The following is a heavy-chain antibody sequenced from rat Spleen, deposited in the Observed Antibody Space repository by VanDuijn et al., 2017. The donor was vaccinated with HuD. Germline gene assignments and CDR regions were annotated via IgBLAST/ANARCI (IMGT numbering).Heavy chain of an antibody. CDR2: ISTGGGNT. Sequence: EVQLVESGGNLVQPGRSLKLSCAALGFTFSNYYMAWVRQAPTKGLEWVASISTGGGNTYYRDSVKGRFTISRDNAKSTLYLQMDSLRSEDTATYYCARLPYYYDGSYYYYFDYWGQGVMVTVSS. D-gene: IGHD1-12*02. CDR1: GFTFSNYY. J-gene: IGHJ2*01. V-gene: IGHV5-25*01. CDR3: ARLPYYYDGSYYYYFDY.